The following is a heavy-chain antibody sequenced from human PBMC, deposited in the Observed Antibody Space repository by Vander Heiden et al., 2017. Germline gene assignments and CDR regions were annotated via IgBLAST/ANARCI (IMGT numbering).Heavy chain of an antibody. CDR1: GGSISRYY. J-gene: IGHJ4*02. CDR3: AREVMITFGGVIALYYFDY. D-gene: IGHD3-16*02. Sequence: QVPLQESGPGLVTPSETLSLTGTVPGGSISRYYWSWSRQPGGKGLEWIGRIYTSGSTNYNPALKSRVTMSVDTSKNQFSLKLSSVTAADTAVYYCAREVMITFGGVIALYYFDYWGQGTLVTVSS. V-gene: IGHV4-4*07. CDR2: IYTSGST.